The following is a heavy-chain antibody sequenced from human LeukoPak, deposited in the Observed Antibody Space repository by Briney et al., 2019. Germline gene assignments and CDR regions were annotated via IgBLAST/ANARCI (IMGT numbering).Heavy chain of an antibody. Sequence: GGSLRLSCAASGFTFSSYSMNWVHQAPGKGLEWVSYISSSGSTIYYADSVKGRFTISRDNAKNSLYLQMNSLRAEDTAVYYCARGGAAMVNYWGQGTLVTVSS. CDR2: ISSSGSTI. CDR1: GFTFSSYS. J-gene: IGHJ4*02. D-gene: IGHD5-18*01. CDR3: ARGGAAMVNY. V-gene: IGHV3-48*04.